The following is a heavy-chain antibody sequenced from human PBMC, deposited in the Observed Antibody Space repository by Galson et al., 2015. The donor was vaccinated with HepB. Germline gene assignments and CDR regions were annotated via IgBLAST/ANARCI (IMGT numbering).Heavy chain of an antibody. D-gene: IGHD2-21*01. CDR2: ISGSGSST. J-gene: IGHJ3*02. Sequence: SLRLSCAASGFTFSSSATSWVRQVPGKGLEWVSEISGSGSSTDYADSVKGRFTISRDTSKNTLYLQMNSLRVEDTAVYYCAKCRIVVMKNDAFDIWGQGTMVTVSS. CDR3: AKCRIVVMKNDAFDI. V-gene: IGHV3-23*01. CDR1: GFTFSSSA.